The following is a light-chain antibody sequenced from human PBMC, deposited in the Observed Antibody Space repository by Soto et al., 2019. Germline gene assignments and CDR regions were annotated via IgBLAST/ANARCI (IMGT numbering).Light chain of an antibody. J-gene: IGLJ1*01. CDR3: AAWDDSLNGSYV. CDR1: SSNIGSNT. Sequence: GPSLPCLASGTPGQRVTISCSGSSSNIGSNTVNWYQQLPGTAPKLLIYSNNQRPSGVPDRFSGSKSGTSASLAISGLQSEDEADYYCAAWDDSLNGSYVFGTGTKVTVL. V-gene: IGLV1-44*01. CDR2: SNN.